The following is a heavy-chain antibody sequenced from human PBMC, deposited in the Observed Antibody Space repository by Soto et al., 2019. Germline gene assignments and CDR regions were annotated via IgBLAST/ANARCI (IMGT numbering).Heavy chain of an antibody. CDR3: ASPFTGVLVLGTSAPGGDNFGWDV. V-gene: IGHV1-69*02. D-gene: IGHD2-8*02. J-gene: IGHJ6*02. Sequence: QVQLVQYGAEVKKPGSSVKVSCKASGGTFSRYTFTWVRQAPGQGLEWMGRIITIVDIPNDAQKFQGRVTITADKSTSTAYMELSRLTSDDTAVYYCASPFTGVLVLGTSAPGGDNFGWDVWGQGTTVSVS. CDR1: GGTFSRYT. CDR2: IITIVDIP.